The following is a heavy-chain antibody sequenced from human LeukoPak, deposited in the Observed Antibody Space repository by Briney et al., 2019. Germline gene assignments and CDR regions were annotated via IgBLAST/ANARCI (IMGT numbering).Heavy chain of an antibody. J-gene: IGHJ4*02. CDR2: INSDGSRT. CDR3: SRGGSSSGDGLDY. Sequence: PGGSLRLSCAASGFTFSSYWMHWVRQAPGKGLVWVSRINSDGSRTSYADYVKGRFTNSRDNAKNSLYLQMNSLRADDTAVYYCSRGGSSSGDGLDYWGQGTLVTVSS. CDR1: GFTFSSYW. D-gene: IGHD6-6*01. V-gene: IGHV3-74*01.